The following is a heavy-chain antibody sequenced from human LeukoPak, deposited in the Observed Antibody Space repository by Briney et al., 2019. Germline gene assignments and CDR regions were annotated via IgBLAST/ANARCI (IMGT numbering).Heavy chain of an antibody. V-gene: IGHV3-48*01. CDR1: GFTFSSYS. Sequence: GGSLRLSCAASGFTFSSYSMNWVRQAPGKGLEWVSYISSSSSNIYYADSVKGRLTISRDNAKNSLYLQMNSLRAEDTAVYYCAEGPYYDILTGYSSDAFHIWGQGTVVTVSS. CDR2: ISSSSSNI. D-gene: IGHD3-9*01. J-gene: IGHJ3*02. CDR3: AEGPYYDILTGYSSDAFHI.